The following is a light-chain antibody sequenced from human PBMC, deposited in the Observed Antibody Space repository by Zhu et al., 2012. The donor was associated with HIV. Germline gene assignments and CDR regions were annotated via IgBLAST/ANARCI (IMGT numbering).Light chain of an antibody. V-gene: IGKV3-20*01. CDR2: DAS. Sequence: NVLTQSPGTLSLSPGERATLSCRASQSVSNRCLAWYQQKPGQAPRLLIYDASKRATGIPDRFSGSGSGADFTLTISRLEPEDFAVYFCQQYGSSSFTFGQGTKVEIK. CDR3: QQYGSSSFT. J-gene: IGKJ2*01. CDR1: QSVSNRC.